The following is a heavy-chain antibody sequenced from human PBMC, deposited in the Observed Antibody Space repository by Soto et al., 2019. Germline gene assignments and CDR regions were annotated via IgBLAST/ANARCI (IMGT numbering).Heavy chain of an antibody. D-gene: IGHD6-6*01. V-gene: IGHV5-10-1*01. CDR3: ASIEYSSSQGFYYYYGMDV. CDR1: GYSFTSYW. Sequence: GESLKISCKGSGYSFTSYWISWVRQMPGKGLEWMGRIDPSDSYTNYSPSFRGHVTISADKSISTAYLQWSSLKASDTAMYYCASIEYSSSQGFYYYYGMDVWGQGTTVTVSS. CDR2: IDPSDSYT. J-gene: IGHJ6*02.